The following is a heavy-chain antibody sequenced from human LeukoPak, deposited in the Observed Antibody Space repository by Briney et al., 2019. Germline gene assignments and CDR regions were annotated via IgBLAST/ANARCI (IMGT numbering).Heavy chain of an antibody. CDR2: ISGSGGST. Sequence: QAGGSLRLSCAASGFTFSSYAMSWVRQAPGKGLEWVSAISGSGGSTYYADSVKGRFTISRDNSKNTLYLQMNSLRAEGTAVYYCATSPGVYDYVWGSYRYTNDYWGQGTLVTVSS. V-gene: IGHV3-23*01. CDR1: GFTFSSYA. J-gene: IGHJ4*02. D-gene: IGHD3-16*02. CDR3: ATSPGVYDYVWGSYRYTNDY.